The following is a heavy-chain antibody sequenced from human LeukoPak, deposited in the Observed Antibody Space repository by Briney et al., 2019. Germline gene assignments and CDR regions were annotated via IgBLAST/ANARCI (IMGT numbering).Heavy chain of an antibody. J-gene: IGHJ4*02. V-gene: IGHV1-3*01. CDR1: GYTFTSYA. Sequence: ASVKVSCKASGYTFTSYAMRWVRQAPGQRLEWMGWINAGNGNTKYSQKFQGRVTITRDTSASTAYMELSSLRSEDTAVYYCARDRYQLVPLDYWGQGTLVTVSS. CDR3: ARDRYQLVPLDY. CDR2: INAGNGNT. D-gene: IGHD2-2*01.